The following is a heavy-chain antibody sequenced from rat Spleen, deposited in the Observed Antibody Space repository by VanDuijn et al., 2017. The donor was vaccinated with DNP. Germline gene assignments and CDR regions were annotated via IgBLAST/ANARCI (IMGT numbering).Heavy chain of an antibody. Sequence: EVQLVESGGGLVQPGNSLKLSCAASGFTFSDYAMAWVRQSLKKGLEWVAVIIYDGSNTHYRDSVKGRFTASRNNAESTLYLQMDSLRSEDTATYYCARLYYYSYFDYWGQGVMVTVS. V-gene: IGHV5-17*01. D-gene: IGHD1-1*01. CDR3: ARLYYYSYFDY. CDR1: GFTFSDYA. J-gene: IGHJ2*01. CDR2: IIYDGSNT.